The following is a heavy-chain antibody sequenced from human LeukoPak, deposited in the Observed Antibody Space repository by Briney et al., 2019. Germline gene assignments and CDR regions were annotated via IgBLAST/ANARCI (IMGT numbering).Heavy chain of an antibody. V-gene: IGHV1-2*02. CDR1: GYTFTGYY. Sequence: GASVKVSCKASGYTFTGYYMHWVRQAPGQGLEWMGWINPNSGGTNYAQKLQGRVTMTRDTSISTAYMELSRLRSDDTAVYYCAREGYYYGSGVPHDYWGQGTLVTVSS. CDR3: AREGYYYGSGVPHDY. J-gene: IGHJ4*02. D-gene: IGHD3-10*01. CDR2: INPNSGGT.